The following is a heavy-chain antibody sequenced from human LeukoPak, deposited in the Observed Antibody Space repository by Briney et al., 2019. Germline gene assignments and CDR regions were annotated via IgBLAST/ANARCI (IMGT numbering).Heavy chain of an antibody. D-gene: IGHD1-20*01. CDR1: GGSITSGGHY. J-gene: IGHJ6*02. CDR3: ARALRARITGTTASVYGMDV. V-gene: IGHV4-31*03. Sequence: PSETLSLTCTVSGGSITSGGHYWSWIRQHPGKGLEWIGYISYSGTTYYNPSLKSRVTISLGTSKNQFSLKLSSVTAADTAVYYCARALRARITGTTASVYGMDVWGQGTTVTVSS. CDR2: ISYSGTT.